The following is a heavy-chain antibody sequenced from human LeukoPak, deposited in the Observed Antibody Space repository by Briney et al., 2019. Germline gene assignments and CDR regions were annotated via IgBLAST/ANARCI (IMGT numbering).Heavy chain of an antibody. CDR2: IFRIGGST. J-gene: IGHJ6*02. Sequence: GGSLRLSCAPPGFTFSIYAMSWVRQAPGKGLEWVSAIFRIGGSTYYADSVKGPFTISRDNSENTLYLQMNSLRAEDTAVYYCAKGTITYQYYYGMNVWGQGTTVTVSS. V-gene: IGHV3-23*01. CDR1: GFTFSIYA. D-gene: IGHD2-2*01. CDR3: AKGTITYQYYYGMNV.